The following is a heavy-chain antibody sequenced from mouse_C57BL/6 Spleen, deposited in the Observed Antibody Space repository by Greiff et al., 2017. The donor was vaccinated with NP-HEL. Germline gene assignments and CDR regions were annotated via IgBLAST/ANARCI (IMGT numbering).Heavy chain of an antibody. Sequence: VKLQESGAELVKPGASVKLSCKASGYTFTSYWMHWVKQRPGQGLEWIGMIHPNSGSTNYNEKFKSKATLTVDKSSSTAYMQLSSLTSEDSAVYYCARGGRGPMDYWGQGTSVTVSS. CDR1: GYTFTSYW. CDR3: ARGGRGPMDY. J-gene: IGHJ4*01. CDR2: IHPNSGST. V-gene: IGHV1-64*01. D-gene: IGHD3-3*01.